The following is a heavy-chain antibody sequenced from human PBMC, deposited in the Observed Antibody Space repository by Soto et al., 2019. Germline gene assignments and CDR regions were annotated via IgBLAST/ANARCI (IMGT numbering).Heavy chain of an antibody. CDR2: IYYSGST. V-gene: IGHV4-39*01. J-gene: IGHJ4*02. Sequence: LTCTVSGGSISSSSYYWGWIRQPPGKGLEWIGSIYYSGSTYYNPSLKSRVTISVDTSKNQLSLKLSSVTAADTAVYYCARQERGMIVVAAKGPPGDYWGQGTLVTVSS. CDR1: GGSISSSSYY. D-gene: IGHD3-22*01. CDR3: ARQERGMIVVAAKGPPGDY.